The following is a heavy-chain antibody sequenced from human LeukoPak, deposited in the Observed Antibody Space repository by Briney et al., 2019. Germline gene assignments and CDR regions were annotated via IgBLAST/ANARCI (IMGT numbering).Heavy chain of an antibody. J-gene: IGHJ4*02. D-gene: IGHD6-19*01. CDR3: AKDRGDFSGWFF. CDR2: ISGDGGST. CDR1: GFTYDDYA. Sequence: PGGSLRLSCAASGFTYDDYAMHWVRQAPGKGLEWVSLISGDGGSTYYADSVKGRFTISRVNSKNSLYLQMSSLRIEDTALYYCAKDRGDFSGWFFWGQGTLVTVSS. V-gene: IGHV3-43*02.